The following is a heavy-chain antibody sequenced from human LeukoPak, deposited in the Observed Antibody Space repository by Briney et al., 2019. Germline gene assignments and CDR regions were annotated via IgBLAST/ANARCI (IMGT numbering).Heavy chain of an antibody. Sequence: PSETLSLTCIVSGDSIRTDYWSWIRQSPGKGLEWIGYINYSGNSDYNPSLKRRVTISVDRSKKQVSLRMRSLPAADTAVYYCARLDCISDTCYNYWALGALVTVSS. D-gene: IGHD2-21*01. CDR3: ARLDCISDTCYNY. J-gene: IGHJ4*02. V-gene: IGHV4-59*08. CDR2: INYSGNS. CDR1: GDSIRTDY.